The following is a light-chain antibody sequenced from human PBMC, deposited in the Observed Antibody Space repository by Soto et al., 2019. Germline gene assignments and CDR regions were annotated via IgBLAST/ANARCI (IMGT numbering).Light chain of an antibody. J-gene: IGKJ1*01. V-gene: IGKV3-20*01. Sequence: IVLTQSPGTLSLSPGERDTLSCRASQSLSSNFLAWYQQKPGQAPRLLIYGASTRATGIPDRFSGSGSGTDFTLTISRLEPEDFAVYYCQQYGGSRRTFGQGTKVDIK. CDR3: QQYGGSRRT. CDR2: GAS. CDR1: QSLSSNF.